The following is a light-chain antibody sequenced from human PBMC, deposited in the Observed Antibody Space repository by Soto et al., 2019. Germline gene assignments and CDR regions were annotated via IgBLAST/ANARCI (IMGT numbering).Light chain of an antibody. V-gene: IGKV1-5*01. J-gene: IGKJ3*01. CDR3: QQYNSYSPT. Sequence: DIHMTQSPSTLSASLVDRATISCRASQSISSRLAWYQQKPGKAPKLLIYDASSLESGVPSRFSGSGSGTEFTLTISSLQPDDFAAYYCQQYNSYSPTFGPGTKVDIK. CDR1: QSISSR. CDR2: DAS.